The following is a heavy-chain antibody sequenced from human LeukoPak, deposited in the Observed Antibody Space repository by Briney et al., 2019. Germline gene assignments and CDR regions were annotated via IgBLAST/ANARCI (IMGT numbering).Heavy chain of an antibody. J-gene: IGHJ4*02. CDR2: ISGSGDNT. Sequence: SGGSLRLSCAASGFTFSSYAMSWVRQAPGKGLEWVSAISGSGDNTYYADSVKGRFTIFRDNSKNTLYLQMNSLRAEDTAVYDFARIAAVGPEDYWGQGTLVTVSS. CDR1: GFTFSSYA. D-gene: IGHD6-13*01. CDR3: ARIAAVGPEDY. V-gene: IGHV3-23*01.